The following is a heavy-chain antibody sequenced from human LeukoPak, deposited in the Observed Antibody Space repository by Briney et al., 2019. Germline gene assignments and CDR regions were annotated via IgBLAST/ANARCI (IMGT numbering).Heavy chain of an antibody. D-gene: IGHD1-7*01. CDR2: IKQDGSER. J-gene: IGHJ4*02. V-gene: IGHV3-7*01. CDR3: ARGWNYAFRFDY. CDR1: GFTFSDYW. Sequence: GGSLRLSCAASGFTFSDYWMTWVRQAPGKGLEWVAHIKQDGSERYYGDSVKGRFPISRDNAKNLVYLQMNSLGAEDTAIYYCARGWNYAFRFDYWGQGTLVTVSS.